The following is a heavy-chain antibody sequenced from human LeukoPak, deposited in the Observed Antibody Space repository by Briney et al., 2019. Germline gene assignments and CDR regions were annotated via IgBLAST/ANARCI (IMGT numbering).Heavy chain of an antibody. Sequence: ASVTVSCKASGGTFSSYAISWVRQAPGQGLEWMGGIIPIFGAANYAQKFQGRVTMTEDTSTDTAYMELSSLRSEDTAVYYCATAGYSSQPKYYYDSSGYFGWFDPWGQGTLVTVSS. CDR2: IIPIFGAA. V-gene: IGHV1-69*06. D-gene: IGHD3-22*01. CDR3: ATAGYSSQPKYYYDSSGYFGWFDP. J-gene: IGHJ5*02. CDR1: GGTFSSYA.